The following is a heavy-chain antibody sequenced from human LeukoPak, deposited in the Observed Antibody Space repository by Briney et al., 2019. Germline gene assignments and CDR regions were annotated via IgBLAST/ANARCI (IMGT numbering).Heavy chain of an antibody. Sequence: GGSLRLSCAASGFTFSDYYMSWIRQAPGKGLEWVSYISGGGTTIYYADSVKGRFTISRDNAKDSLYLQMNSLRAEDTAVYYCARDRTSSSWRPDSFDIWGQGTMVTVSP. D-gene: IGHD6-13*01. J-gene: IGHJ3*02. CDR1: GFTFSDYY. CDR3: ARDRTSSSWRPDSFDI. CDR2: ISGGGTTI. V-gene: IGHV3-11*01.